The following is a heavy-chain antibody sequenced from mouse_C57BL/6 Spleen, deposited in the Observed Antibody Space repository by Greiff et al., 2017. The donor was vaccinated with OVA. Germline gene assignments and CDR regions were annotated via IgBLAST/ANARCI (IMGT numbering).Heavy chain of an antibody. J-gene: IGHJ2*01. CDR2: ISSGSSTI. D-gene: IGHD2-4*01. Sequence: EVKLMESGGGLVKPGGSLKLSCAASGFTFSDYGMHWVRQAPEKGLEWVAYISSGSSTIYYADTVKGRFTISRDNAKNTLFLQMTSLRSEDTAMYYCAIMITTYFDYWGQGTTLTVSS. CDR1: GFTFSDYG. V-gene: IGHV5-17*01. CDR3: AIMITTYFDY.